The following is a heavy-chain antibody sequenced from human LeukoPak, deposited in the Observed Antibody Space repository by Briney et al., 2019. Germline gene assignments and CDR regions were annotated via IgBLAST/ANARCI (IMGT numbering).Heavy chain of an antibody. J-gene: IGHJ4*02. CDR2: ISGSGDST. Sequence: GSLRLSCAASGFTFSNYAMRWVRQAPGKGLEWVSGISGSGDSTYYADSVKGRFTIPRDNSKNTLYLQMNSLRAEDTAVYYCARRSGIAVAGAFDYWGQGTLVTVSS. V-gene: IGHV3-23*01. CDR3: ARRSGIAVAGAFDY. D-gene: IGHD6-19*01. CDR1: GFTFSNYA.